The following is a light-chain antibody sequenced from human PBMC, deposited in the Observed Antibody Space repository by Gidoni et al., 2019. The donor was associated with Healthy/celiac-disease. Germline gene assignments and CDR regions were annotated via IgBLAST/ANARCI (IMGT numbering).Light chain of an antibody. J-gene: IGLJ2*01. CDR3: QSADSSGTCPV. Sequence: SYELTQPPAVSVSPGQTARITCSGDALPEQYAYWYQQKPGQAPVLVIYKDSERPSGIPERFSGSSSGTTVTLTISGVQAEDEADYYCQSADSSGTCPVFGGGTKLTVL. CDR2: KDS. V-gene: IGLV3-25*02. CDR1: ALPEQY.